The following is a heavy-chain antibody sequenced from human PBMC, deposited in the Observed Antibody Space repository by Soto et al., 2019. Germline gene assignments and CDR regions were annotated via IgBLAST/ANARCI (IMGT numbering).Heavy chain of an antibody. CDR1: GFIFDNFA. V-gene: IGHV3-9*01. CDR3: SKELRGSLLPGNYGLDV. CDR2: INWGSTSI. D-gene: IGHD3-16*01. J-gene: IGHJ6*02. Sequence: EAQLVESGGGLVQPGRSLRLSCAASGFIFDNFAMHWVRQAPGKGLEWVSGINWGSTSIGYADSVKGRFTISRDNAKNALYLQMNSLTPVDTAIYYCSKELRGSLLPGNYGLDVWGQGTTVIVS.